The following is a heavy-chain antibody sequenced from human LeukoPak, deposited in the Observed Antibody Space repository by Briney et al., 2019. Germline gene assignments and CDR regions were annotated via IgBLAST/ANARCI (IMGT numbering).Heavy chain of an antibody. J-gene: IGHJ6*03. D-gene: IGHD3-9*01. CDR3: ASPYDILTGYYGYMDV. Sequence: GGSLRPSCAASGFTFSSYAMSWVRQAPGKGLEWVSAISGSGGSTYYADSVKGRFTISRDNSKNTLYLQMNSLRAEDTAVYYCASPYDILTGYYGYMDVWGKGTTVTVSS. V-gene: IGHV3-23*01. CDR2: ISGSGGST. CDR1: GFTFSSYA.